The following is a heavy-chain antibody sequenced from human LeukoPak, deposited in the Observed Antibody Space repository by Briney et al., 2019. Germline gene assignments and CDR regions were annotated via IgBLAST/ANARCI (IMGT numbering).Heavy chain of an antibody. V-gene: IGHV3-21*01. D-gene: IGHD3-22*01. Sequence: GGSLRLSCAASGFTFSSYSMNWVRQAPGKGLEWVSSISSSSSYIYCADSVKGRFTISRDNAKNSLYLQMNSLRAEDTAVYYCAREWDYYDSSGYYPQLLDYWGQGTLVTVSS. CDR3: AREWDYYDSSGYYPQLLDY. CDR2: ISSSSSYI. J-gene: IGHJ4*02. CDR1: GFTFSSYS.